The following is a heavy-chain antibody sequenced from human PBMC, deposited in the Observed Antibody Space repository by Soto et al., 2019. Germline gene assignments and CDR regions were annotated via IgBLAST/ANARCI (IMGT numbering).Heavy chain of an antibody. CDR1: GYSISAYH. V-gene: IGHV1-2*02. D-gene: IGHD3-10*01. Sequence: ASVKVSCKASGYSISAYHIHWVRQAPGQGFEWMGWIDPKNGGTVSAQKFQGRLTMTRDTSISTVYMDLSGLTSDDTALYYCGRDDYGIFPYWGQGSLVTVSS. CDR3: GRDDYGIFPY. J-gene: IGHJ4*02. CDR2: IDPKNGGT.